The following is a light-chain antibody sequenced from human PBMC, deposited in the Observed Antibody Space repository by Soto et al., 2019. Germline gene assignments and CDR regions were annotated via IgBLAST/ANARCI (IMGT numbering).Light chain of an antibody. CDR2: GSS. Sequence: EVVMTQSPATLSVSPGERVTLSCRASESVSSNLAWYQQKPGQAPRLLIYGSSTRATDIPARFSGSGSGTEFTLTISSLQSEDFAVYYCQQYDDWPPITVGQGTRLESK. CDR1: ESVSSN. V-gene: IGKV3-15*01. J-gene: IGKJ5*01. CDR3: QQYDDWPPIT.